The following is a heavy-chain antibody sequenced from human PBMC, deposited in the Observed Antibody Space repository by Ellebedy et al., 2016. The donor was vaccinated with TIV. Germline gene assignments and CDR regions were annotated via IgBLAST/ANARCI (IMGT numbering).Heavy chain of an antibody. D-gene: IGHD5-12*01. Sequence: MPSETLSLTCAVSGGSITSSNWWSWVRQPPGKGLEWIGEIYHSGSTNYNPSLKSRITISVDKSKNQFSLKLSSVTAAETAVYYCARDHSTGYSGYDYYYYYGMDVWGQGTTVTVSS. J-gene: IGHJ6*02. CDR3: ARDHSTGYSGYDYYYYYGMDV. V-gene: IGHV4-4*02. CDR1: GGSITSSNW. CDR2: IYHSGST.